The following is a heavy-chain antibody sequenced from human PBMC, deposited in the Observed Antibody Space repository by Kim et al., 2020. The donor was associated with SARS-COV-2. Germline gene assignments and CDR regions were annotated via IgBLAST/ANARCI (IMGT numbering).Heavy chain of an antibody. V-gene: IGHV4-39*01. Sequence: SETLSLTFTVSGGSISSSSYSWGWIRQPPGKGLEWIGSIYYSGSTYYNPSLKSRVTISVDTSKNQFSLKLTSVTAADTAVYYCARILTSSSLRGWFDPWGQGTLVNAAS. J-gene: IGHJ5*02. CDR1: GGSISSSSYS. CDR3: ARILTSSSLRGWFDP. D-gene: IGHD6-6*01. CDR2: IYYSGST.